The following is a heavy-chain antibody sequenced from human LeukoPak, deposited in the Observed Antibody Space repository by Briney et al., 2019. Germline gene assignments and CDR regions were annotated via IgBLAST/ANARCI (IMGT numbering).Heavy chain of an antibody. J-gene: IGHJ4*02. Sequence: ASVKVSCKASGYTFTGYYMHWVRQAPGQGLEWMGGINPNSGGTNYAQKFQGRFTMTRDTSISTAYMELSRLRSDDTAVYYCARQHDYGDYSFGYWGQGTLVTVSS. D-gene: IGHD4-17*01. CDR2: INPNSGGT. V-gene: IGHV1-2*02. CDR1: GYTFTGYY. CDR3: ARQHDYGDYSFGY.